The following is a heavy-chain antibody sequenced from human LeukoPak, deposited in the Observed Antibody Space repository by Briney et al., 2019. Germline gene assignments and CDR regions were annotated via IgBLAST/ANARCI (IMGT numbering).Heavy chain of an antibody. D-gene: IGHD2-15*01. CDR1: GASISSSTYS. V-gene: IGHV4-39*01. J-gene: IGHJ4*02. Sequence: PSETLSLTCNVSGASISSSTYSWGWIRQPPRKGLEWIGSFYYTGDTYYGPSLKSRVTISVDTSKNQFSLNLTSLTAADTAVYYCARLLPYCSDGICYFWEYFDSWGQGTLVTVSS. CDR3: ARLLPYCSDGICYFWEYFDS. CDR2: FYYTGDT.